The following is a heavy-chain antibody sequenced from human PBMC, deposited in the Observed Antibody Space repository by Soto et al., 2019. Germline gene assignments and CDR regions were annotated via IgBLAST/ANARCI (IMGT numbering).Heavy chain of an antibody. Sequence: PGGSLRLSCAASGFTFSSYAMHWVRQAPGKGLEWVAVISYDGSNKYYADSVKGRFTISRDNSKNTLYLQMNSLRAEDTAVYYCASSVAGTEAFDYWGQGTLVTVSS. D-gene: IGHD6-19*01. V-gene: IGHV3-30-3*01. CDR1: GFTFSSYA. J-gene: IGHJ4*02. CDR2: ISYDGSNK. CDR3: ASSVAGTEAFDY.